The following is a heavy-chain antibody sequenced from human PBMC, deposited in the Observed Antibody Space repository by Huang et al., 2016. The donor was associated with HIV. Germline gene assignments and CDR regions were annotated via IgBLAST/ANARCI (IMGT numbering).Heavy chain of an antibody. CDR2: VYFLGNT. CDR3: AREVRSVDTDRPDGYYYRGLDV. D-gene: IGHD2-2*03. Sequence: QLRESGPGLVTPSETLSLTCSASGPSMTSRSFYWGWFRPPPGRGLEWIGSVYFLGNTDYNPSLKSRVTIAIDTANKQYSMRLTSVTAADTAVYFCAREVRSVDTDRPDGYYYRGLDVWGQGTTVIVSS. V-gene: IGHV4-39*02. CDR1: GPSMTSRSFY. J-gene: IGHJ6*02.